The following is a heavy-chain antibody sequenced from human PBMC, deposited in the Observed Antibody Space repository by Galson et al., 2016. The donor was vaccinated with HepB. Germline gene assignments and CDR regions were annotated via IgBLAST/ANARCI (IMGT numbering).Heavy chain of an antibody. CDR1: GGSFSGYS. D-gene: IGHD2-8*01. CDR2: INHSGGT. V-gene: IGHV4-34*01. Sequence: SETLSLTCAVYGGSFSGYSWSWIRQPPGKGLEWIGEINHSGGTNYNPSLKSRVAISVDTSKNHFSLKVTSVTAADTAVYYCARLDYATVDLDDWYFDLWGRGTLVTVSS. J-gene: IGHJ2*01. CDR3: ARLDYATVDLDDWYFDL.